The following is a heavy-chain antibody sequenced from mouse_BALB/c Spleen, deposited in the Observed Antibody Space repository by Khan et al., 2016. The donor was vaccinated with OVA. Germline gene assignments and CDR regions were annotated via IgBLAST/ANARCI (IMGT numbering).Heavy chain of an antibody. J-gene: IGHJ1*01. Sequence: EVELVESGPDLVKPSQSLSLTCTVTGYSITSGYSWHWIRQFPGNKLEWMGYIHYSGSTNYNPSLKSRISITRDQSKNQFFLQLNSVTTEETVTYYCARSGTTVVAYWYFDVWGAGTTVAVSS. D-gene: IGHD1-1*01. CDR2: IHYSGST. V-gene: IGHV3-1*02. CDR3: ARSGTTVVAYWYFDV. CDR1: GYSITSGYS.